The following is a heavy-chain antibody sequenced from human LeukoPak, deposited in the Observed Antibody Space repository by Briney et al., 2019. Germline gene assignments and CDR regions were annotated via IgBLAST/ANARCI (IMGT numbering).Heavy chain of an antibody. J-gene: IGHJ4*02. CDR1: GGSISSGGYY. Sequence: PSQTLSLTCTVSGGSISSGGYYWSWIRQHPGKGLEWIGYIYYSGSTYYNPSLKSRVTISVDTSKNQFSLKLSSVTAADTAVYYCARDSGNYYDSSGLVFDYWGQETLVTVSS. CDR3: ARDSGNYYDSSGLVFDY. D-gene: IGHD3-22*01. V-gene: IGHV4-31*03. CDR2: IYYSGST.